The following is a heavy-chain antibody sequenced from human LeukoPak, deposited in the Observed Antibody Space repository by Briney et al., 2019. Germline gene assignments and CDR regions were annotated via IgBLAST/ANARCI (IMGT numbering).Heavy chain of an antibody. J-gene: IGHJ6*02. Sequence: RGSLRLSCAASGFTVSSNYMSWVRQAPGKGLEWVSVIYSGGSTYYADSVKGRFTISRDNSKNTLYLQMNSLRAEDTAVYYCANYGHRNGMDVWGQGTTVTVSS. CDR2: IYSGGST. CDR3: ANYGHRNGMDV. CDR1: GFTVSSNY. D-gene: IGHD4-17*01. V-gene: IGHV3-66*01.